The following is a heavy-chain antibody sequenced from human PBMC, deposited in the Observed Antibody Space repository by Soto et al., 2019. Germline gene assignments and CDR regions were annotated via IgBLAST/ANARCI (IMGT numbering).Heavy chain of an antibody. D-gene: IGHD3-9*01. CDR3: ARGRVYYDILTGYSGYYFDY. CDR1: GVSFSGYY. Sequence: QVQLQQWGAGLLKPSETLSLTCAVYGVSFSGYYWSWIRQPPGKGLEWIGEINHSGSTNYNPSLKSRVTISVDTSKNQFSLKLSSVTAADTAVYYCARGRVYYDILTGYSGYYFDYWGQGTLVTVSS. V-gene: IGHV4-34*01. CDR2: INHSGST. J-gene: IGHJ4*02.